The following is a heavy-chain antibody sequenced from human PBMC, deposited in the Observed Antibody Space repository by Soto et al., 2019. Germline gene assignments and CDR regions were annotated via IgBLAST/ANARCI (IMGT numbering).Heavy chain of an antibody. Sequence: SETLSLTCAVSGASISSGGYSWNWIRQPPGKGLEWIGYIYPSGSPYYNPSLKSRVTMSVDRSKNQFSLKLSSVTAADTAEYYCARSPDSSGYYPRRYYYGMDVWGQGTTVTVSS. CDR2: IYPSGSP. V-gene: IGHV4-30-2*01. D-gene: IGHD3-22*01. CDR1: GASISSGGYS. CDR3: ARSPDSSGYYPRRYYYGMDV. J-gene: IGHJ6*02.